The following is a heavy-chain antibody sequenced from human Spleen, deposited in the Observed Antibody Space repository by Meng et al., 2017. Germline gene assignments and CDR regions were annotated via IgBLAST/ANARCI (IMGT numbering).Heavy chain of an antibody. J-gene: IGHJ4*02. CDR2: INHSGST. CDR1: GGSFSAYD. V-gene: IGHV4-34*01. Sequence: QVQVQQWGAGLLKPSETLSLTCAFYGGSFSAYDWSWIRQPPGKGLEWLGQINHSGSTNDNPSLKSRVTISIDTSRNQLSLKLSSVTAADTAVYYCRLAYCMGDCVDYWGQGTLVSLL. D-gene: IGHD2-21*01. CDR3: RLAYCMGDCVDY.